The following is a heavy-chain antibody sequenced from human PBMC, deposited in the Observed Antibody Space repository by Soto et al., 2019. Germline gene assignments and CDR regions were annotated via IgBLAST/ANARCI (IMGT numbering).Heavy chain of an antibody. D-gene: IGHD2-2*01. V-gene: IGHV4-59*01. CDR3: ARLGYCSSTSCYRPNYYYYYYMDV. CDR2: TYYSGST. J-gene: IGHJ6*03. CDR1: GGSISSYY. Sequence: SETLSLTCTVSGGSISSYYWSWIRQPPGKGLEWIGYTYYSGSTNYNPSLKSRVTISVDTSKNQFSLKLSSVTAADTAVYYCARLGYCSSTSCYRPNYYYYYYMDVWGKGTTVTVSS.